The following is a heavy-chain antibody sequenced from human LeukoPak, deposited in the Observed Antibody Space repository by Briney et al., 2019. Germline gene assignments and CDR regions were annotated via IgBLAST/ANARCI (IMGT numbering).Heavy chain of an antibody. J-gene: IGHJ4*02. V-gene: IGHV4-4*02. CDR1: GGSISSSNW. CDR3: ARDFRAHYGSGSYFSY. Sequence: SETLSLTCAVSGGSISSSNWWRWVRQPPGKGLEWIGEIYHSGSTNYNPSLKSRVTISVDKSKNQFSLKLSSVTAADTAVYYCARDFRAHYGSGSYFSYWGQGTLVTVSS. CDR2: IYHSGST. D-gene: IGHD3-10*01.